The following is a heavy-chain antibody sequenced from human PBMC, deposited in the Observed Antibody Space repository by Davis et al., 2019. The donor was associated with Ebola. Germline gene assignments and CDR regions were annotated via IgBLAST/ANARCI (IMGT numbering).Heavy chain of an antibody. CDR1: GFIFSSYV. J-gene: IGHJ3*02. Sequence: PGGSLRLSCAASGFIFSSYVMNWVRQAPGKGLEWVSTLGTSADAYYADSVKGRFTISRDNSKNTLYLQMNGLRVEDTAIYYCAKDTSNIWFDIWGQGTVVTVSS. V-gene: IGHV3-23*01. CDR3: AKDTSNIWFDI. CDR2: LGTSADA. D-gene: IGHD1-26*01.